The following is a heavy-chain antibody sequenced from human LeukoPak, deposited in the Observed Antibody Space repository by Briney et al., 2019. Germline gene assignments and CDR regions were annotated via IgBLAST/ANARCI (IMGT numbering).Heavy chain of an antibody. CDR2: MYDSGST. D-gene: IGHD2-15*01. J-gene: IGHJ3*02. Sequence: KSSETLSLTCTVSGGSISSDYWSWIRQAPGKGLEWIGYMYDSGSTNYNPSLKSRVTISVDTSKNQFSLQLTSVTAADTAVYYCATSYSWAFDIWGQGTVVTVSS. V-gene: IGHV4-59*08. CDR1: GGSISSDY. CDR3: ATSYSWAFDI.